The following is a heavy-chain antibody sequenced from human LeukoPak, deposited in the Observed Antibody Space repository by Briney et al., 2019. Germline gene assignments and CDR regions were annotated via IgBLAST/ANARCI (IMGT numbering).Heavy chain of an antibody. CDR3: AKGIGVVPAAFFDY. J-gene: IGHJ4*02. CDR2: ISGSGGST. D-gene: IGHD2-2*01. V-gene: IGHV3-23*01. Sequence: GRSLRLSCAASGFTFSSYAMSWVRQAPGKGLEWVSAISGSGGSTYYADSVKGRFTISRDNSKNTLYLQMNSLRAEDTAVYYCAKGIGVVPAAFFDYWGQGTLVTVSS. CDR1: GFTFSSYA.